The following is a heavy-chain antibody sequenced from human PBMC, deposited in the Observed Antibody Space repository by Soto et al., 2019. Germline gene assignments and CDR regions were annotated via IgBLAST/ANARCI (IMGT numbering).Heavy chain of an antibody. J-gene: IGHJ3*02. D-gene: IGHD5-12*01. CDR1: GGGISSDY. V-gene: IGHV4-59*08. CDR2: IYYSGDT. CDR3: ASGLTSGAFEI. Sequence: QVQLQESGPGLVKPSETLSLTCTVSGGGISSDYWSWIRQPPGKGLEWIGCIYYSGDTKDSPSLKSRVTISVDTSKNQFSLRLMSTTAADTAIYYCASGLTSGAFEIWGQGIRVIVSS.